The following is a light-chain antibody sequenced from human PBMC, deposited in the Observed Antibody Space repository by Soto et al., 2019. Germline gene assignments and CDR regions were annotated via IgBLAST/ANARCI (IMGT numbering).Light chain of an antibody. Sequence: QSVLTQPPSASGTPGQRVTISCSGSSSNIGSNAVNWYQHLPGTAPKLLIYSNYQRPSGVPDRFSGSKSGTSASLAISGLQSGDEADYYCATWDVSLNGYVFGTGTKVTVL. J-gene: IGLJ1*01. V-gene: IGLV1-44*01. CDR3: ATWDVSLNGYV. CDR2: SNY. CDR1: SSNIGSNA.